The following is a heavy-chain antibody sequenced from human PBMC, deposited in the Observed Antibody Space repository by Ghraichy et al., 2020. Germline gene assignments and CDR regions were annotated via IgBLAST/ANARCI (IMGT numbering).Heavy chain of an antibody. J-gene: IGHJ4*02. V-gene: IGHV3-7*01. CDR2: IKQDGSEK. CDR3: ARVQLNYDYVWGSYRYWFDY. CDR1: GFTFSSYW. Sequence: GGSLRLSCAASGFTFSSYWMSWVRQAPGKGLEWVANIKQDGSEKYYVDSVKARFTISRDNAKNSLYLQMNSLRAEDTAVYYCARVQLNYDYVWGSYRYWFDYWGQGTLVTVSS. D-gene: IGHD3-16*02.